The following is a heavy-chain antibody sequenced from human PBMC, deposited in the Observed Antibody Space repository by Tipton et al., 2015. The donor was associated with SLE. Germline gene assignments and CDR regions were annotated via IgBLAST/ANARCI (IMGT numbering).Heavy chain of an antibody. J-gene: IGHJ4*02. D-gene: IGHD3-22*01. Sequence: QLVQSGAEVKKPGSSVKVSCKASGGTFSSYAISWVRQAPGQGLEWMGGSIPIFGTANYAQKFQGRVTITADKSTSTAYMELSSLRSEDTAVYYCARDVDKYYDSSGYSPFDYWGQGTLVTVFS. CDR2: SIPIFGTA. V-gene: IGHV1-69*06. CDR3: ARDVDKYYDSSGYSPFDY. CDR1: GGTFSSYA.